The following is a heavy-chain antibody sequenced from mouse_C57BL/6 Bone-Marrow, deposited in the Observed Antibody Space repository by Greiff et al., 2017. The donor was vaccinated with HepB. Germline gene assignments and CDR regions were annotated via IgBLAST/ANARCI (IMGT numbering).Heavy chain of an antibody. CDR1: GFTFSSYA. V-gene: IGHV5-4*01. J-gene: IGHJ4*01. Sequence: DVQLVESGGGLVKPGGSLKLSCAASGFTFSSYAMSWVRQTPEKRLEWVATISDGGSYTYYPDNVKGRFTISRDNAKNNLYLQMSHLKSEDTAMYYCARVTITTVVAEDYWGQGTSVTVSS. CDR3: ARVTITTVVAEDY. D-gene: IGHD1-1*01. CDR2: ISDGGSYT.